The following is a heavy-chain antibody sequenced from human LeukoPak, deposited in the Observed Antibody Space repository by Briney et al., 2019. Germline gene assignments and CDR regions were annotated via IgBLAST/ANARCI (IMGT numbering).Heavy chain of an antibody. CDR3: ARGRVYATQVDY. Sequence: SGTLSLTRAVYGGVFRGFYWSWIRPPPRKGLGWIGEINHSGSTNYDPSLKSRVTISVDTSKNQFSLKLSSVTAADTAVYYCARGRVYATQVDYWGQGTLVTVSS. CDR1: GGVFRGFY. V-gene: IGHV4-34*01. D-gene: IGHD2-8*01. J-gene: IGHJ4*02. CDR2: INHSGST.